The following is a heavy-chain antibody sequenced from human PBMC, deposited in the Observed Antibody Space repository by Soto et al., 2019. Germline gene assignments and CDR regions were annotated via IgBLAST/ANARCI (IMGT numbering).Heavy chain of an antibody. CDR1: GYTFTSYG. V-gene: IGHV1-18*04. CDR3: ARDHSSSWYLYYYGMDV. D-gene: IGHD6-13*01. Sequence: ASVKVSCKASGYTFTSYGISWVRQAPGQGLEWMGWISAYSGNTNYAQKLQGRVTMTTDTSTSTAYMELRSLRSDDTAVYYCARDHSSSWYLYYYGMDVWGQGTTVTVSS. J-gene: IGHJ6*02. CDR2: ISAYSGNT.